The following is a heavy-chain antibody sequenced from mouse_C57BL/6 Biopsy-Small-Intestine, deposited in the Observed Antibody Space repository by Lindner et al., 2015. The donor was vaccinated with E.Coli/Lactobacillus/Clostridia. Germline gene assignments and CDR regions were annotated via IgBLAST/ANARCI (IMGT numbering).Heavy chain of an antibody. J-gene: IGHJ4*01. V-gene: IGHV2-9*01. CDR2: IWAGGST. D-gene: IGHD1-1*02. CDR1: GFSLTTYG. CDR3: AKQRIYYYDGSLYYAMDY. Sequence: VQLQESGPVLVAPSQSLSITCTVSGFSLTTYGVHWIRQSPGKGLEWLGIIWAGGSTNYNSVLVSRLSISKDNSKSQVFLKMNSLQSDDTAMYYCAKQRIYYYDGSLYYAMDYWGQGTTVTVSS.